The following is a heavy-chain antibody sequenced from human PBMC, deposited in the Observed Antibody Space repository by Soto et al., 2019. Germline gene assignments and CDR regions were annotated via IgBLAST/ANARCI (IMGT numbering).Heavy chain of an antibody. CDR1: GGSISSCGYS. CDR2: IYHSGST. CDR3: ARTPTP. D-gene: IGHD1-26*01. Sequence: SETLSLTCAVSGGSISSCGYSWSWIRQPPGKGLEWIGYIYHSGSTYYNPSLKSRVTISVDRSKNQFSLKLSSVTAAGTAVYYRARTPTPWGQGTLVTVSS. V-gene: IGHV4-30-2*01. J-gene: IGHJ5*02.